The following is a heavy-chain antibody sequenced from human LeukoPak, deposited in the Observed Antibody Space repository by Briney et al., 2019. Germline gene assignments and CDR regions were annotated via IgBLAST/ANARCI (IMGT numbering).Heavy chain of an antibody. Sequence: KTGGSPRLSCAASGFTFSSYSMNWVRQAPGKGLEWVSSISSSSSYIYYADSVKGRFTISRDNAKNSLYLQMNSLRAEDTAVYYCAREQGLLWFGELSLGGAFDIWGQGTMVTVSS. CDR3: AREQGLLWFGELSLGGAFDI. V-gene: IGHV3-21*01. J-gene: IGHJ3*02. CDR2: ISSSSSYI. D-gene: IGHD3-10*01. CDR1: GFTFSSYS.